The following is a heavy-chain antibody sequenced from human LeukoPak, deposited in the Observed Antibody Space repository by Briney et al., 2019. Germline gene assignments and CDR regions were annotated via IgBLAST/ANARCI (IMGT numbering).Heavy chain of an antibody. J-gene: IGHJ3*02. CDR3: AQDLFDYGDYGSNDAFDI. D-gene: IGHD4-17*01. CDR2: IWYDGSNK. V-gene: IGHV3-33*06. Sequence: GGSLRLSCAASGFTFSTYGMHWVRQAPGKGLEWVAVIWYDGSNKYYGDSVKGRFTISRDDSKNTLYLQMNSLRAEDTAVYYCAQDLFDYGDYGSNDAFDIWGQGTMVTVSS. CDR1: GFTFSTYG.